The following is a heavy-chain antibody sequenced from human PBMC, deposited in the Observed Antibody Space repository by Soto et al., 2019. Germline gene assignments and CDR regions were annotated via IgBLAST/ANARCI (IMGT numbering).Heavy chain of an antibody. Sequence: QVQLVQSGAEVKKPGSSVKVSCKASGGTFSSYAISWVRQAPGQGLEWMGGIIPIFGTANYAQKFQGRVTITADESTNKAYMELGSLRSEDTAVYYCARAIVVVTAILDLDYWGQGTLVTVSS. CDR2: IIPIFGTA. V-gene: IGHV1-69*12. J-gene: IGHJ4*02. CDR3: ARAIVVVTAILDLDY. CDR1: GGTFSSYA. D-gene: IGHD2-21*02.